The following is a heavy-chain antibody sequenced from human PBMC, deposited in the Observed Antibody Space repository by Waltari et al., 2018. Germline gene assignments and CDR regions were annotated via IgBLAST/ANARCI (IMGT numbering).Heavy chain of an antibody. V-gene: IGHV3-53*01. CDR3: ARHLYSNGWYYAFDI. Sequence: EVQLVESGGGLIQPGGSLRLSCAASGFTVSSNYMSWVRKAPGKGLEWVSVIYSVGSTYYADSVKGRFTISRDNSKNTLYLQMNSLRAEDTAVYYCARHLYSNGWYYAFDIWGQGTMVTVSS. CDR1: GFTVSSNY. CDR2: IYSVGST. J-gene: IGHJ3*02. D-gene: IGHD6-19*01.